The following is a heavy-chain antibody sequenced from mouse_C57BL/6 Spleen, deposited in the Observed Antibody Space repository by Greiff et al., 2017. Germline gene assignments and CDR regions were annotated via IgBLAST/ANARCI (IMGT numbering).Heavy chain of an antibody. CDR2: IDPSDSYT. CDR3: ARGGGNYGFDY. D-gene: IGHD2-1*01. Sequence: QVQLQQPGAELVMPGASVKLSCKASGYTFTSYWMHWVKQRPGQGLEWIGEIDPSDSYTNYNQKFKGKSTLTVDKSSSTAYMQLSSLTSEDSAVYSCARGGGNYGFDYWGQGTTLTVSS. CDR1: GYTFTSYW. J-gene: IGHJ2*01. V-gene: IGHV1-69*01.